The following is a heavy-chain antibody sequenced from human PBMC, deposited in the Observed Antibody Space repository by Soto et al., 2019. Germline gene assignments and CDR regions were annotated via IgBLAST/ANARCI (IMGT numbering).Heavy chain of an antibody. CDR2: IIPIFGTA. Sequence: QVQLVQSGAEVKKPGSSVKVSCKASGGTFSSYAISWVRQAHGQGLEWMGGIIPIFGTANYAQKFQGRVTITADESTSTAYMELSSLRSEDTAVYYCARGDRVIKGGRWLDAFDIWGPGTMVTVSS. D-gene: IGHD3-22*01. J-gene: IGHJ3*02. CDR1: GGTFSSYA. V-gene: IGHV1-69*01. CDR3: ARGDRVIKGGRWLDAFDI.